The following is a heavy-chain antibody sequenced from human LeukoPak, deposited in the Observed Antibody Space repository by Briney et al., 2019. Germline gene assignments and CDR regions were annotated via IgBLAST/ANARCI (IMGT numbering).Heavy chain of an antibody. CDR3: ARIRCSPDDDPCYNF. J-gene: IGHJ4*02. D-gene: IGHD1-20*01. CDR1: GVSFSGNY. Sequence: SETLSLTCGVRGVSFSGNYWSWIRQSPGKGLEWIGEIYQTKYTTYNPSLKSRVTIWADTSVNQLSLTVTSVTAAGTAIYYCARIRCSPDDDPCYNFWGRGTLVTVSS. V-gene: IGHV4-34*01. CDR2: IYQTKYT.